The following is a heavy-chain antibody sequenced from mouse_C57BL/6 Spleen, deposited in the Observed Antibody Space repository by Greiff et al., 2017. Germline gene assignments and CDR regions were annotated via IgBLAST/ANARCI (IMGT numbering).Heavy chain of an antibody. CDR3: ARQTWNFDY. V-gene: IGHV1-54*01. J-gene: IGHJ2*01. Sequence: QVQLQQSGAELVRPGTSVKVSCKASGYAFTNYLIEWVKQRPGQGLEWIGVINPGSGGTNYNEKFKGKATLTADKSSSTAYMQLSSLTSEDSAVYFCARQTWNFDYWGQGTTLTVSS. CDR2: INPGSGGT. CDR1: GYAFTNYL.